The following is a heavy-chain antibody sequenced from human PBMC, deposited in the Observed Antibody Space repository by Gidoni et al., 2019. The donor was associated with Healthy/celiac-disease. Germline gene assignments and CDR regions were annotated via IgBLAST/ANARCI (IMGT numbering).Heavy chain of an antibody. CDR3: ARGKRDGYNPFDY. Sequence: QVQLVQSGAEVKKPGASVKVSCKASGYTFTGYYMHGVRQAPGQGLEWMCWINPDSGDTNYAQMFQGRVTMTRDTSISTAYMELSRLRSDDTAVFYCARGKRDGYNPFDYWGQGTLVTVSS. CDR2: INPDSGDT. D-gene: IGHD5-12*01. J-gene: IGHJ4*02. CDR1: GYTFTGYY. V-gene: IGHV1-2*02.